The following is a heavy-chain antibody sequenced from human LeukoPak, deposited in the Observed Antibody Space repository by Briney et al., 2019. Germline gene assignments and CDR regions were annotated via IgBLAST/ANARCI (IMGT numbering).Heavy chain of an antibody. J-gene: IGHJ4*02. CDR1: GLTFSNYA. D-gene: IGHD3-3*01. Sequence: GGSLRLSCAASGLTFSNYAMSWVRQAPGKGLEWVSGITGSGGYTYYADSVKGRFTISRDNSKNTLYLQMNSLRAEDTAIYYCAKDPYYDFWSGYYYFDYWGQGTLVTDSS. CDR2: ITGSGGYT. V-gene: IGHV3-23*01. CDR3: AKDPYYDFWSGYYYFDY.